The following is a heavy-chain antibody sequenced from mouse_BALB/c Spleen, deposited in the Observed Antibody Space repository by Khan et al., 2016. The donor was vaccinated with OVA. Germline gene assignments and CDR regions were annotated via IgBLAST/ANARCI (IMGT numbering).Heavy chain of an antibody. Sequence: VQLQQSGTVLARPGASVKMSCKASGYTFTSYWMHWVKQRPGQGLEWIGAIYPGNSDTNYNQKFKGKAKLTAVTSTSTAYLELKSLTNEYSAVYYCTRNGFGNYESWDYWGQGTTLTVSS. V-gene: IGHV1-5*01. CDR3: TRNGFGNYESWDY. CDR2: IYPGNSDT. D-gene: IGHD2-1*01. CDR1: GYTFTSYW. J-gene: IGHJ2*01.